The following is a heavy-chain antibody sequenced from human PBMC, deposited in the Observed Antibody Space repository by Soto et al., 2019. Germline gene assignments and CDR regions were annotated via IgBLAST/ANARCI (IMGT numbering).Heavy chain of an antibody. J-gene: IGHJ3*02. V-gene: IGHV3-64*01. CDR2: ISSNGGST. CDR3: ARERGLHLWFGELFLDAFDI. Sequence: GGSLRLSCAASGFTFSSYAMHWVRQAPGKRLEYVSAISSNGGSTYYANSVKGRFTISRDNSKNTLYLQMGSLRAEDMAVYYCARERGLHLWFGELFLDAFDIWGQGTMVTVSS. CDR1: GFTFSSYA. D-gene: IGHD3-10*01.